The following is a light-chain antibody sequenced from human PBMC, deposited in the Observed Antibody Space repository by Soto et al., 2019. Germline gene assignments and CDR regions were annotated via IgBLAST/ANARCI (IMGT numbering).Light chain of an antibody. CDR3: ISYTSDDVRYV. CDR2: EVS. Sequence: QSALTQPASVSGTPGQSITISCTGSNSDVGIYDFVSWYQDHPGRAPKLIVSEVSHRPSGVSNRFSGSKSGNTASLTISGLQSEDEADYYCISYTSDDVRYVFGTGTKVTVL. V-gene: IGLV2-14*01. J-gene: IGLJ1*01. CDR1: NSDVGIYDF.